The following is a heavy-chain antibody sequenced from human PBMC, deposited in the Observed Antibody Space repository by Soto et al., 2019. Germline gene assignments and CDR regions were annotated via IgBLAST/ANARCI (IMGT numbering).Heavy chain of an antibody. V-gene: IGHV1-8*01. CDR3: AQEPYDFWSGYYN. CDR1: GYTFTSYD. Sequence: ASVKVSCKASGYTFTSYDINWVRQATGQGLEWMGWMNPNSGNTGYAQKFQGRVTMTRDTSTSTAYMELSSLRSEDTAVYYCAQEPYDFWSGYYNWGQGTLVTVSS. J-gene: IGHJ4*02. CDR2: MNPNSGNT. D-gene: IGHD3-3*01.